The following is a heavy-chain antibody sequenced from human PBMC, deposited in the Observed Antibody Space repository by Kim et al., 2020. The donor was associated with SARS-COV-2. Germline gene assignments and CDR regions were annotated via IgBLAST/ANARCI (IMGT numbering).Heavy chain of an antibody. D-gene: IGHD3-22*01. J-gene: IGHJ4*02. V-gene: IGHV3-30*18. CDR2: ISYDGSNK. Sequence: GGSLRLSCAASGFTFSSYCMHWVRQAPGKGLEWVAVISYDGSNKYYADSVKGRFTISRDNSKNTLYLQMNSLRAEDTAVYYCAKDSSPYASSPIRYWGQGTLVTVSS. CDR1: GFTFSSYC. CDR3: AKDSSPYASSPIRY.